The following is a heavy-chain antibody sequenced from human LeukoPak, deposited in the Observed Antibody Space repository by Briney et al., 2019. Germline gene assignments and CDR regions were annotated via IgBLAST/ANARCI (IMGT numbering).Heavy chain of an antibody. Sequence: PGGSLRLSCAASGFTFSSYAMSWVRQAPGKGLEWVSAISGSGGSTYYADSVKGRFTISRDNSKNTLYLQMNSLRAEDTAVYYCASGRNYDILTGPLRYWGQGTLVTVSS. CDR2: ISGSGGST. D-gene: IGHD3-9*01. CDR1: GFTFSSYA. V-gene: IGHV3-23*01. CDR3: ASGRNYDILTGPLRY. J-gene: IGHJ4*02.